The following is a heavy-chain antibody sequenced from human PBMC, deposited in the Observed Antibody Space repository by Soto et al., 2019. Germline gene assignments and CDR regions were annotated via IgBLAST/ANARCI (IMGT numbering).Heavy chain of an antibody. CDR3: ARYPPNLEYGAVFDY. V-gene: IGHV4-34*01. CDR2: INHSGST. Sequence: PSETLSLTCAVYGGSFSGYYWSWIRQPPGKGLEWIGEINHSGSTNYNPSLKSRVTISVDTSKNQFSLKLSSVTAADTAVYYCARYPPNLEYGAVFDYWGQGTLVPVSP. CDR1: GGSFSGYY. D-gene: IGHD4-17*01. J-gene: IGHJ4*02.